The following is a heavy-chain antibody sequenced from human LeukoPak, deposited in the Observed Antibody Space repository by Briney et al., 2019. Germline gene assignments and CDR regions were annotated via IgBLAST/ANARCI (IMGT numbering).Heavy chain of an antibody. CDR2: IYHSGST. Sequence: PSETLSLTCTVSGGSISSGGYYWSWIRQPPGKGLEWIGYIYHSGSTYYNPSLKSRVTISVDRSKNQFSLKLSSVTAADTAVYYCARGSIDRMFTIFGVVTYYFDYWGQGTLVTVSS. CDR3: ARGSIDRMFTIFGVVTYYFDY. V-gene: IGHV4-30-2*01. D-gene: IGHD3-3*01. J-gene: IGHJ4*02. CDR1: GGSISSGGYY.